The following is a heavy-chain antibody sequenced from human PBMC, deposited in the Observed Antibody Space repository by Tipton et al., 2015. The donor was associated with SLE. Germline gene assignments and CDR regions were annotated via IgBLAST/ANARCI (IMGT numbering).Heavy chain of an antibody. CDR2: IYHSGST. Sequence: LRLSCDVSGYSISNGYYWGWIRQPPGKGLEWIGSIYHSGSTYYNPSLKSRVTISVDTSKNQFSLKLSSVTAADTAVYYCARDSRFLEWFHAFDIWGQGTMVTVSS. V-gene: IGHV4-38-2*02. CDR1: GYSISNGYY. CDR3: ARDSRFLEWFHAFDI. D-gene: IGHD3-3*01. J-gene: IGHJ3*02.